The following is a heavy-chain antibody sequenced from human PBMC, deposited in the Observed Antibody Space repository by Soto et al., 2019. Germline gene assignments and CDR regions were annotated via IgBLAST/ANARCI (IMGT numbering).Heavy chain of an antibody. D-gene: IGHD4-17*01. J-gene: IGHJ6*02. Sequence: QVQLVESGGGVVQPGRSLRLSCAASGFTFSSYAMHWVRQAPGKGLEWVAVISYDGSNKFYADSVKGRFTISRDNSKNTLYLQMTSLRAEDTAVYYCAREDYGDYPDYYYGMDVWGQGTTVTVSS. CDR3: AREDYGDYPDYYYGMDV. CDR1: GFTFSSYA. V-gene: IGHV3-30-3*01. CDR2: ISYDGSNK.